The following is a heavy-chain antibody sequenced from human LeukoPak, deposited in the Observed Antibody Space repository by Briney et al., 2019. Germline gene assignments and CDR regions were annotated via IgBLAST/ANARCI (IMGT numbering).Heavy chain of an antibody. CDR3: ARHDFGVYDFSAFDI. CDR1: GASISDSPYY. J-gene: IGHJ3*02. V-gene: IGHV4-39*01. CDR2: VLYSGTT. D-gene: IGHD5/OR15-5a*01. Sequence: SETLSLTCDVSGASISDSPYYWGWIRQSPRKGLEWIGSVLYSGTTHYNPSLKNRVSVSVDTSKNQFSLDLRSVTAADTALYYCARHDFGVYDFSAFDIWGQGTLIRVSS.